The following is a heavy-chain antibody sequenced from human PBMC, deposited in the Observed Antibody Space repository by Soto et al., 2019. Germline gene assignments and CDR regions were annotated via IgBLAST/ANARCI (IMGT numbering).Heavy chain of an antibody. D-gene: IGHD3-9*01. CDR1: GYTFTSYG. V-gene: IGHV1-18*01. Sequence: EASVKVSCKASGYTFTSYGISWVRQAPGQGLEWMGWISAYNGNTNYAQKLQGSVTMTTDTSTSTAYRKLRSLRSDDTAVYYWARPPDILTGPPPFHPWGQGTLVTVSS. CDR2: ISAYNGNT. CDR3: ARPPDILTGPPPFHP. J-gene: IGHJ5*02.